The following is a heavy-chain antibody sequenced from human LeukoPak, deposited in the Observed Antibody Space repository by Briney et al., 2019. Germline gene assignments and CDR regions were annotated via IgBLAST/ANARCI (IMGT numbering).Heavy chain of an antibody. CDR3: ARGDSNSLEYLYYMDV. CDR1: GGSISSSSYY. D-gene: IGHD4-11*01. V-gene: IGHV4-39*07. Sequence: SETLSLTCTVSGGSISSSSYYWGWIRQPPGKGLEWIGSIYHSGSTFYNPSLKSRVTISVDTSKNQFSLKLSSVTAADTGVYYCARGDSNSLEYLYYMDVWGKGTTVTVSS. J-gene: IGHJ6*03. CDR2: IYHSGST.